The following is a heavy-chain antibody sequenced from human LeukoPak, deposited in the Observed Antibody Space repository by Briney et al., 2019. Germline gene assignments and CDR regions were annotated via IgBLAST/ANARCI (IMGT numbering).Heavy chain of an antibody. D-gene: IGHD3-22*01. CDR1: GFTFSSYW. V-gene: IGHV3-7*01. CDR3: ARGPDYYDSSGYYDYYFDY. J-gene: IGHJ4*02. Sequence: GGSLRLFCAASGFTFSSYWMSWVRQAPGKGLEWVANIKQDGSEKYYVDSVKGRFTISRDNAKNSLYLQMNSLRAEDTAVYYCARGPDYYDSSGYYDYYFDYWGQGTLVTVSS. CDR2: IKQDGSEK.